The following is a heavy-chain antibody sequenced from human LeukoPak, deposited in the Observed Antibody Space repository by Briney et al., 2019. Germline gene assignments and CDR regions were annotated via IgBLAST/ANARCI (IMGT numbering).Heavy chain of an antibody. Sequence: GASVKVSCKTSGYSFSAHSINWVRQAPGQGLEWMGWISTNTGNPTYAQGFTGRFVFSLDTSVSTAYLQISSLKAEDTAVYYCARDAAAINFDYWGQGTRVTVSS. J-gene: IGHJ4*02. CDR1: GYSFSAHS. CDR3: ARDAAAINFDY. D-gene: IGHD6-25*01. CDR2: ISTNTGNP. V-gene: IGHV7-4-1*02.